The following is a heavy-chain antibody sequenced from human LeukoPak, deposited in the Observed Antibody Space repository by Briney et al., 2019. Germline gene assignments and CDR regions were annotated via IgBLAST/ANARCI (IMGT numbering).Heavy chain of an antibody. Sequence: SETPSLTCAVYGGSFSGYYWSWIRQPPGKGLEWIGEINHSGSTDYNPSLKSRVTISVDTSKNQFSLKLSSVTAADTAVYYCARGTWSSSIDYWGQGTLITVSS. CDR1: GGSFSGYY. D-gene: IGHD6-6*01. CDR2: INHSGST. J-gene: IGHJ4*02. CDR3: ARGTWSSSIDY. V-gene: IGHV4-34*01.